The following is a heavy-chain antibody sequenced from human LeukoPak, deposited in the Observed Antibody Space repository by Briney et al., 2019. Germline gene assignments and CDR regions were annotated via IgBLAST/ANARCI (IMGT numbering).Heavy chain of an antibody. Sequence: GGSLRLSCAASGFTFSNAWMSWVRQAPGKGLEWVGRIKSKTDGGTTDYAAPVKGRFTISRDDSKNTLYLQMNSLKTEDTAVYYCTLRSTVLWFGELLWGQGTLVTVSS. J-gene: IGHJ4*02. D-gene: IGHD3-10*01. CDR2: IKSKTDGGTT. CDR3: TLRSTVLWFGELL. V-gene: IGHV3-15*01. CDR1: GFTFSNAW.